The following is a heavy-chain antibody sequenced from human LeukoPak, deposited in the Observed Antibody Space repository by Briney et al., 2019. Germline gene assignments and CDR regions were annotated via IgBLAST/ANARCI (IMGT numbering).Heavy chain of an antibody. Sequence: GASVNLSPTASAGTFTTLGINWVRHAPGQGLECMGGIILIFVTINYAQKSQSRVSITADKSTRTVHMDLRSLRSEATAVYYCARGFGVEYYYYMDVWGEGNTV. V-gene: IGHV1-69*06. D-gene: IGHD3-3*01. J-gene: IGHJ6*03. CDR2: IILIFVTI. CDR1: AGTFTTLG. CDR3: ARGFGVEYYYYMDV.